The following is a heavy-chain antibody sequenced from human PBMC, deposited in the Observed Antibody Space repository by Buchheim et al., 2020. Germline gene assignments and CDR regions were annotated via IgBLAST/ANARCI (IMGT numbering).Heavy chain of an antibody. J-gene: IGHJ4*02. CDR1: GFTFSAYA. CDR3: AGSAPWY. CDR2: ISYDGSNR. Sequence: QVQLVESGGGVVQPGRSLRLSCAASGFTFSAYAMHWVRQAPGKGLEWVAFISYDGSNRYYADFVEGRFTVTRENSKKTLDLKMNSRTTEDTAVYSWAGSAPWYWGQGTL. V-gene: IGHV3-30*04. D-gene: IGHD6-25*01.